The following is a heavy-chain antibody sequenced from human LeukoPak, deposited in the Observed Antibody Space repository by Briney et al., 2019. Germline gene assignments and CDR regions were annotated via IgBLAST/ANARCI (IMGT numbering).Heavy chain of an antibody. D-gene: IGHD3-16*01. J-gene: IGHJ4*02. CDR3: ASISATFNEGFDY. Sequence: SVKVSCKASGGTFSSYAISWVRQAPGQGLEWMGGIIPIFGTAKYAQKLQGRVSITADESTSTAYMELSSLRSEGTAVYYCASISATFNEGFDYWGQGTLVTVSS. CDR2: IIPIFGTA. V-gene: IGHV1-69*01. CDR1: GGTFSSYA.